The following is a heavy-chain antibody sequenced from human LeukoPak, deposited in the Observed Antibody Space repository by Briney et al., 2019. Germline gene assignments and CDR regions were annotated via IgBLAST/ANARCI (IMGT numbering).Heavy chain of an antibody. V-gene: IGHV4-61*02. Sequence: SQTLSLTCTVTGGSISSGGHYWSWIRQPAGKGLEFTGRMYNSVSTNYNPSLESRVTISFDESKNQFFLKLRSVTAADTAVYYCAREVAVSGVVIPTWFDPWGQGTLVTVSS. D-gene: IGHD3-3*01. CDR3: AREVAVSGVVIPTWFDP. CDR2: MYNSVST. J-gene: IGHJ5*02. CDR1: GGSISSGGHY.